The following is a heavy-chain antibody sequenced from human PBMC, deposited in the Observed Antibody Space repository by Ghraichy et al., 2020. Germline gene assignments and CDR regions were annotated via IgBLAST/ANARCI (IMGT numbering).Heavy chain of an antibody. CDR3: ATAPPITIFGVGNAFDI. CDR2: FDPEDGET. J-gene: IGHJ3*02. V-gene: IGHV1-24*01. Sequence: ASVKVSCKVSGYTLTELSMHWVRQAPGKGLEWMGGFDPEDGETIYAQKFQGRVTMTEDTSTDTAYMELSSLRSEDTAVYYCATAPPITIFGVGNAFDIWGQGTMVTVSS. CDR1: GYTLTELS. D-gene: IGHD3-3*01.